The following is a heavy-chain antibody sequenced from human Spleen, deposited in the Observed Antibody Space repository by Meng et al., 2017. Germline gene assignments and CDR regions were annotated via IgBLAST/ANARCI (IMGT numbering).Heavy chain of an antibody. CDR2: INSDGTAI. Sequence: GGSLRLSCAASGFTFSRYEMNWVRQAPGKGLEWVSFINSDGTAIHNADSVRGRFIISRDNAQNSLYLQMNSLTAADTAIYYCARATTWGVLTHIDVWGQGTTVTVSS. CDR1: GFTFSRYE. J-gene: IGHJ6*02. CDR3: ARATTWGVLTHIDV. D-gene: IGHD2-8*02. V-gene: IGHV3-48*03.